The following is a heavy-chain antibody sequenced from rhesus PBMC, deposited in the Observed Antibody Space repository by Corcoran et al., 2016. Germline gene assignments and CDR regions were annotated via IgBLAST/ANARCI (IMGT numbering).Heavy chain of an antibody. J-gene: IGHJ2*01. V-gene: IGHV1S2*01. CDR3: ASSDWGDYADWYFDL. CDR2: INPYNGNP. D-gene: IGHD3-34*01. Sequence: QVQLVQSGAEVKKPGSSVKVSCKASGYTFTDYYMHWVRQAPRQGLEWMGWINPYNGNPKYAQKFQGRVTMTRDTSTSTAYMELSSLRSEDTAVYYCASSDWGDYADWYFDLWGPDTPITISS. CDR1: GYTFTDYY.